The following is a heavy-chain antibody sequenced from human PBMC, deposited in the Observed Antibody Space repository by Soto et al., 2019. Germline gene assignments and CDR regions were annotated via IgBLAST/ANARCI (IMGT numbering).Heavy chain of an antibody. CDR2: ISAYNGNT. Sequence: ASVKVSCKASGYTFTSYGISWVRQAPGQGLEWMGWISAYNGNTNYAQELQGRVTMTTDTSTSTAYMELRSLRSDDTAVYYCARACGLFDYVWGSYRFFYLDYCGQGTLVTVSS. D-gene: IGHD3-16*02. J-gene: IGHJ4*02. CDR1: GYTFTSYG. V-gene: IGHV1-18*01. CDR3: ARACGLFDYVWGSYRFFYLDY.